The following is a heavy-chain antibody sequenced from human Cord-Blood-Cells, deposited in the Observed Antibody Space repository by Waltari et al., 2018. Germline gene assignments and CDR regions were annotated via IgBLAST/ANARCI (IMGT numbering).Heavy chain of an antibody. Sequence: EVQLVESGGGLVQPGGSLRLSCAASGFTFSSYWMHWVRQAPGQGLVWVSRINSDGSSTSYADSVKGRFTISRDNAKNTLYLQMNSLRAEDTAVYYCARDRYYDFWSGYYMDAFDIWGQGTMVTVSS. CDR2: INSDGSST. CDR1: GFTFSSYW. J-gene: IGHJ3*02. V-gene: IGHV3-74*01. CDR3: ARDRYYDFWSGYYMDAFDI. D-gene: IGHD3-3*01.